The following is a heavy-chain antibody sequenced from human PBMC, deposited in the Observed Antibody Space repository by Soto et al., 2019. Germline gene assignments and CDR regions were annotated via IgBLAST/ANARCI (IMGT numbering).Heavy chain of an antibody. CDR3: ARGRYSSSSGGWFDP. V-gene: IGHV4-34*02. Sequence: QVQLQQWGAGLLKPSETLSLTCAVYGGSFSGYYWSWIRQPPGKGLEWIGEINHSGSTNYNPSLKSRVTISVDTSKNQFSLKLSSVTAAVTAVYYCARGRYSSSSGGWFDPWGQVTLVTVSS. D-gene: IGHD6-6*01. J-gene: IGHJ5*02. CDR1: GGSFSGYY. CDR2: INHSGST.